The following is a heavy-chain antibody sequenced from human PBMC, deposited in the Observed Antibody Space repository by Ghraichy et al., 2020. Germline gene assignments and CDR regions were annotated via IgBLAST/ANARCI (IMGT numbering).Heavy chain of an antibody. D-gene: IGHD2-15*01. CDR2: IKEDGSVM. V-gene: IGHV3-7*03. Sequence: GGSLRLSCSASGFTFSSYWMSWVRQAPGKGLEWVANIKEDGSVMFYVDSVKGRFTISRDNTQNSLYLQMNSLRGEDTAVYYCATSRDVAGEYRGQGTLVTVSS. CDR1: GFTFSSYW. CDR3: ATSRDVAGEY. J-gene: IGHJ4*02.